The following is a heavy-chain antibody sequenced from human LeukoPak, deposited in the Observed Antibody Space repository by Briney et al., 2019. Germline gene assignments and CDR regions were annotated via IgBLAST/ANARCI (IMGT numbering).Heavy chain of an antibody. CDR1: GGSISSYY. CDR2: IYYSGTT. Sequence: SETLSLTCTVSGGSISSYYWRWIRQPPGKGLEWIGYIYYSGTTNYNPSLKSRVTISVATSEKQFSLKLRSVTAEDAAMYYCARGISAYYYYMDVWGKGTTVTVSS. CDR3: ARGISAYYYYMDV. V-gene: IGHV4-59*01. J-gene: IGHJ6*03.